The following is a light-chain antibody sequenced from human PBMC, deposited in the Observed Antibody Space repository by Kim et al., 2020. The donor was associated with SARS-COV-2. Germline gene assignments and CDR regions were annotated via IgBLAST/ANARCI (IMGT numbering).Light chain of an antibody. V-gene: IGKV3-20*01. J-gene: IGKJ4*01. CDR3: QQYGSSPRLT. CDR1: QSVSSSY. CDR2: GAS. Sequence: EIVLTQSPGTLSLSPGERATLSCRASQSVSSSYLAWYQQKPGQAPRLLIYGASSRATGIPDRFSGSGSGTDFTLTISRLEPEDFAVYYCQQYGSSPRLTFGRGTKLEI.